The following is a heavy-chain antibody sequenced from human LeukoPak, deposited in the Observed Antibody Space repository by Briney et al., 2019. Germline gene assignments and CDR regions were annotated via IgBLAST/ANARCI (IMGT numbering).Heavy chain of an antibody. Sequence: SETLSLTCAVYGGSFSGYYWGWIRQPPGKGLEWIGEINHSGSTNYNPSLKSRVTISVDTSKNQFSLKLSSVTAADTAVYYCARGKYSYGLGSDYWGQGTLVTVSS. CDR3: ARGKYSYGLGSDY. D-gene: IGHD5-18*01. CDR1: GGSFSGYY. CDR2: INHSGST. J-gene: IGHJ4*02. V-gene: IGHV4-34*01.